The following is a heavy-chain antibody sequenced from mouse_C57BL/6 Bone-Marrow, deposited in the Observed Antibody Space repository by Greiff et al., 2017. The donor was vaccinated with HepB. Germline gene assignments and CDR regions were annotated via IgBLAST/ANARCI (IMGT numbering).Heavy chain of an antibody. CDR3: AREGLYDYDEGFAY. J-gene: IGHJ3*01. D-gene: IGHD2-4*01. Sequence: EVKLVESEGGLVQPGSSMKLSCTASGFTFSDYYMAWVRQVPEKGLEWVANINYDGSSTYYLDSLKSRFIISRDNAKNILYLQMSSLKSEDTATYYCAREGLYDYDEGFAYWGQGTLVTVSA. CDR1: GFTFSDYY. V-gene: IGHV5-16*01. CDR2: INYDGSST.